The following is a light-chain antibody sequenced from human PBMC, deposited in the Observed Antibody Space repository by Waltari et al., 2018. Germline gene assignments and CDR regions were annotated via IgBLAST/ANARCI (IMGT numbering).Light chain of an antibody. CDR3: QQYNSYPWT. CDR1: QSLVHSDGNTF. J-gene: IGKJ1*01. V-gene: IGKV2-30*02. CDR2: RVS. Sequence: DVVLTQSPLSLPVTLGQHASISCRSSQSLVHSDGNTFLSWFQQRPGQSPRRLIYRVSKRDSGVPDRFSGSGSETEFTLTINSLQPDDFAAYSCQQYNSYPWTFGQGTKVEIK.